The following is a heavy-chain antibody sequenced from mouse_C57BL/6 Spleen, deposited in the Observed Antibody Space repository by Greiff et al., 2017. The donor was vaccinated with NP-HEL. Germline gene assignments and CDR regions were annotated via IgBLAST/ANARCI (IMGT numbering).Heavy chain of an antibody. D-gene: IGHD2-5*01. Sequence: EVQLQQSGTVLARPGASVKMSCKTSGYTFTSYWMHWVKQRPGQGLEWIGAIYPGNSDTSYNQKFKGKAKLTAVTSASTAYMELSSLTNEDSAVYYCTRDSNYALYAMDYWGQGTSVTVSS. CDR2: IYPGNSDT. V-gene: IGHV1-5*01. CDR1: GYTFTSYW. J-gene: IGHJ4*01. CDR3: TRDSNYALYAMDY.